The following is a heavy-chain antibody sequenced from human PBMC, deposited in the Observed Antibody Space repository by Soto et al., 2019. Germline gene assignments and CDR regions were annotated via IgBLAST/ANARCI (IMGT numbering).Heavy chain of an antibody. V-gene: IGHV1-2*04. D-gene: IGHD2-8*01. J-gene: IGHJ6*02. CDR3: ARGHSTDCSNGVCSFFYNHEMDV. CDR2: INPKSGGT. CDR1: GYSFSDYH. Sequence: ASVNVSCKASGYSFSDYHIHWVRQAPGQGLEWLGRINPKSGGTSSAQKFQGWVTMTRDTSISTAYMELTRLRSDDTAVYFCARGHSTDCSNGVCSFFYNHEMDVWGQGTTVTVSS.